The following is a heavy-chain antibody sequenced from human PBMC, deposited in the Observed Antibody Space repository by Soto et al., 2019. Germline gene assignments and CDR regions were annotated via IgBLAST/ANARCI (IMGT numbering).Heavy chain of an antibody. J-gene: IGHJ6*04. CDR3: ALDQRVDSYYGRDG. CDR2: IWYDGSNK. Sequence: HPAWSLRLSCSASGVTFGSDGMHWFRQAPGKGLEWVAVIWYDGSNKYYADSVKGRFTISRDNSKNTLYLQMNSLRAEDTAVYYWALDQRVDSYYGRDGWGTGTMVTVDS. D-gene: IGHD3-3*01. V-gene: IGHV3-33*01. CDR1: GVTFGSDG.